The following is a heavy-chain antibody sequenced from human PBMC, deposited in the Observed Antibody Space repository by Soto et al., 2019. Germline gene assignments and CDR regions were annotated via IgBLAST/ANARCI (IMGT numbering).Heavy chain of an antibody. J-gene: IGHJ4*02. CDR1: GYSFSNHW. CDR2: IYPGDSDM. D-gene: IGHD3-16*01. CDR3: FRGGVTSRTFDY. V-gene: IGHV5-51*01. Sequence: PGESLKISCEGVGYSFSNHWIAWVRQMPEKGLEWMGTIYPGDSDMRYSPSFQGHVTISVDKSISTAYVQWSSLKASDSAIYYCFRGGVTSRTFDYWGQGTLVTVSS.